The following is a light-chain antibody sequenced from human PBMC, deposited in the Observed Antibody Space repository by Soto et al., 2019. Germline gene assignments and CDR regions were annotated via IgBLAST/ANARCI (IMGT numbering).Light chain of an antibody. J-gene: IGKJ1*01. V-gene: IGKV3-20*01. CDR2: GAS. Sequence: EIVLTPSPRTLASSPWERAALSWRASQSVSSSYLAWYQQKPGQAPRLLIYGASSRATGIPDRFSGSGSGTDFTLTISRLEPEDFAVYYCHQYDSWTFGQGTKVDNK. CDR1: QSVSSSY. CDR3: HQYDSWT.